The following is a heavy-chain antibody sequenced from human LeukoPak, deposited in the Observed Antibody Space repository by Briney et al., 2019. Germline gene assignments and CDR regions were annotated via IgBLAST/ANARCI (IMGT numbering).Heavy chain of an antibody. J-gene: IGHJ5*02. Sequence: PSETLSLTCTVSGGSISSSSYYWGWIRQPQGTGLEWIVSIYYSGSTYYNPSLKSRVTISVYTSKNQFSLKLSSVTAADTAVYYGARHAHGEYGDYLNWFDPWGQGTLVTVSS. V-gene: IGHV4-39*01. D-gene: IGHD4-17*01. CDR3: ARHAHGEYGDYLNWFDP. CDR1: GGSISSSSYY. CDR2: IYYSGST.